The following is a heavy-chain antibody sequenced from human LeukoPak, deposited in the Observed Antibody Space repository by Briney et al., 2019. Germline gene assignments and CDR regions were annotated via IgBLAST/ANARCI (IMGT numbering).Heavy chain of an antibody. CDR1: GGTFSSYA. Sequence: ASVKVSCKASGGTFSSYAISWVRQAPGQGLEWMGGIIPIFGTANYAQKFQGRVTITADKSTSTAYMELSSLRSEDTAVYYCARATDSSGWYGYWGQGTLVTVSS. J-gene: IGHJ4*02. V-gene: IGHV1-69*06. CDR2: IIPIFGTA. CDR3: ARATDSSGWYGY. D-gene: IGHD6-19*01.